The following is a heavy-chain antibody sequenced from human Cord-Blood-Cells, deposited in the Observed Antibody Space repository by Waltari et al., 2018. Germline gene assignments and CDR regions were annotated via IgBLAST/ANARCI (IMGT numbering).Heavy chain of an antibody. CDR3: ARDKGIDY. J-gene: IGHJ4*02. CDR1: GFTFSRYA. Sequence: QVQLVESGGGVFQPGRSLRLSCVASGFTFSRYAMHWVRQATGKGLDWVAVISYEGSNKYYADSVKGRFTISRDNSKNTLYLQMNSLRAEDTAVYYCARDKGIDYWGQGTLVTVSS. V-gene: IGHV3-30*04. CDR2: ISYEGSNK.